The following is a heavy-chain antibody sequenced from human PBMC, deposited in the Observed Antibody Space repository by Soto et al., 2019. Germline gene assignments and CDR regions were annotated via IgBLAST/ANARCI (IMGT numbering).Heavy chain of an antibody. CDR3: ARGHGYYDSGRDHPPTPFDY. D-gene: IGHD3-10*01. CDR2: INHSGST. CDR1: GGSFSGYY. J-gene: IGHJ4*02. Sequence: QVQLQQWGAGLLKPSETLSLTCAVYGGSFSGYYWSWIRQPPGKGLEWIGEINHSGSTNYNPSLKSRVTISLDTSKNQFSLKLSSVTAADTAVYYCARGHGYYDSGRDHPPTPFDYWGQGTLVTVSS. V-gene: IGHV4-34*01.